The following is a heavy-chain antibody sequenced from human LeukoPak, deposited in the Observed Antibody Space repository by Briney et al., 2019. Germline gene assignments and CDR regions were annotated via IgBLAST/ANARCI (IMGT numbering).Heavy chain of an antibody. V-gene: IGHV4-34*01. CDR1: GGSFSGYY. J-gene: IGHJ5*02. Sequence: PSETLSLTCAVYGGSFSGYYWSWIRQPPGKGLEWIGEINHSGSTNYNPSLKSRVTISVDTSKNQFSLKLSSVTAADTAAYYCARTYYYGSGSSRRGWFDPWGQGTLVTVSS. CDR3: ARTYYYGSGSSRRGWFDP. CDR2: INHSGST. D-gene: IGHD3-10*01.